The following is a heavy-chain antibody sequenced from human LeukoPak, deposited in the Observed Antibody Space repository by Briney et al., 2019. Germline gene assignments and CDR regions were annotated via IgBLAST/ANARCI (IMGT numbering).Heavy chain of an antibody. Sequence: SETLSLTCAVYGGSFSGYYWSWIRQPPGKGLEWIGEINHSGSTNYNPSLKSRVTISVDTSKNQSSLKLSSVTAADTAVYYCARGPPPVLRFLEWFFDYWGQGTLVTVSS. V-gene: IGHV4-34*01. CDR1: GGSFSGYY. J-gene: IGHJ4*02. D-gene: IGHD3-3*01. CDR3: ARGPPPVLRFLEWFFDY. CDR2: INHSGST.